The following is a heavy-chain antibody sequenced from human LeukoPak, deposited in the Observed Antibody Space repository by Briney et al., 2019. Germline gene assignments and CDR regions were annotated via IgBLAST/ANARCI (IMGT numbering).Heavy chain of an antibody. CDR2: ITSSSSTI. CDR1: GFTFSSYA. D-gene: IGHD2-2*02. V-gene: IGHV3-48*01. Sequence: GGSLRLSCAASGFTFSSYAMNWVRQAPGKGLEWVSYITSSSSTIYHADSVKGRFTISRDNAKNSLYLQVNSLRAEDTAVYYCARASYFRSITCYTGFDDWGQGTLVTVSS. CDR3: ARASYFRSITCYTGFDD. J-gene: IGHJ4*02.